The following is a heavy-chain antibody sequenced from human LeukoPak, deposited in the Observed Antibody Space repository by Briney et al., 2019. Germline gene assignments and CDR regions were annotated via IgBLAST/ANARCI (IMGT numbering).Heavy chain of an antibody. J-gene: IGHJ6*03. CDR2: IYGDGRT. Sequence: GGSLRLSCAASGFTVSNMYMTWVRQAPGKGLEWVSLIYGDGRTSYADSVKGRCTISRDNSKNTLYLQMNSLRAEDTAVYYCAKGAGTAMAYYYYYMDVWGKGTTVTVSS. CDR3: AKGAGTAMAYYYYYMDV. D-gene: IGHD5-18*01. CDR1: GFTVSNMY. V-gene: IGHV3-53*05.